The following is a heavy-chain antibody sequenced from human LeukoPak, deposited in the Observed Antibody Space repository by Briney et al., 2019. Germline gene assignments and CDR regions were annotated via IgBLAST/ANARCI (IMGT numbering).Heavy chain of an antibody. V-gene: IGHV3-48*02. CDR1: GFTFNSYS. D-gene: IGHD7-27*01. CDR3: ARDIHWAFDY. Sequence: GGSLTLSCGASGFTFNSYSMNWVRQAPGKGLEWVSYISSSTTRIYYAASVQGRFTISRDSARRSLFLQMNSLRDEDTAVYYCARDIHWAFDYGGQGTLVTVSS. CDR2: ISSSTTRI. J-gene: IGHJ4*02.